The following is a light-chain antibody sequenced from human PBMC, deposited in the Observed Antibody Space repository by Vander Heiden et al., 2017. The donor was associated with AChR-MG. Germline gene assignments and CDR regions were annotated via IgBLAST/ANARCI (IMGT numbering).Light chain of an antibody. J-gene: IGKJ4*01. CDR3: QQYNNWPPLT. CDR2: GAS. V-gene: IGKV3-15*01. Sequence: EIVMTPSPATLSVSPGERATLSCRASQSVSSNLAWYQQNPGQAPRLLIYGASTRATDIPARFSGSGSGTEFTLTISSLQSEDFAVYYCQQYNNWPPLTFGGGTKVEIK. CDR1: QSVSSN.